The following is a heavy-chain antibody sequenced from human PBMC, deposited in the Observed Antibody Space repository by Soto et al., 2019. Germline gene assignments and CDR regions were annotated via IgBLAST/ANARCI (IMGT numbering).Heavy chain of an antibody. Sequence: ASVKVSCKASGGTFSSYTISWVRQAPGQGLEWMGRIIPILGIANYAQKFQGRVTITADKSTSTAYMELSSLRSEDTAVYYCARVGGDYALSFDYWGQGTLVTVSS. D-gene: IGHD4-17*01. CDR3: ARVGGDYALSFDY. CDR1: GGTFSSYT. J-gene: IGHJ4*02. V-gene: IGHV1-69*02. CDR2: IIPILGIA.